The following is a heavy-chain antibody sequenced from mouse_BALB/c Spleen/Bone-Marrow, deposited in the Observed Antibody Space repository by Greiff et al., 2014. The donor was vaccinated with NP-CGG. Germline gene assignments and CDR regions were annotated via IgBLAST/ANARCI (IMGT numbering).Heavy chain of an antibody. D-gene: IGHD2-5*01. Sequence: QVQLKESGAELAKPGASVKMSCKASGYTFTRYWIHWVKPGPGQGLEWIGYINPSTGYTEYNQKFKDKATLTADKSSSTAYMQLSSLTSEDSAVYYCARGDYYSKGGAMDYWGQGTSVTVSS. CDR2: INPSTGYT. V-gene: IGHV1-7*01. CDR3: ARGDYYSKGGAMDY. J-gene: IGHJ4*01. CDR1: GYTFTRYW.